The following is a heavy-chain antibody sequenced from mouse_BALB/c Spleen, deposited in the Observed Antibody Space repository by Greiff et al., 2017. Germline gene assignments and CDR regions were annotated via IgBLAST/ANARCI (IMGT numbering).Heavy chain of an antibody. D-gene: IGHD2-4*01. CDR3: ARSSYDYETGYCAMDY. Sequence: EVKLVESGGGLVQPGGSRKLSCAASGFTFSSFGMHWVRQAPEKGLEWVAYISSGSSTIYYADTVKGRFTISRDNPKNTLFLQMTSLRSEDTAMYYCARSSYDYETGYCAMDYWGQGTSVTVSS. J-gene: IGHJ4*01. CDR2: ISSGSSTI. V-gene: IGHV5-17*02. CDR1: GFTFSSFG.